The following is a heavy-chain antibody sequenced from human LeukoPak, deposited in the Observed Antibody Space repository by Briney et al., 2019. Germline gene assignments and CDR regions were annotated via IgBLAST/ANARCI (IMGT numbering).Heavy chain of an antibody. J-gene: IGHJ4*02. V-gene: IGHV1-2*04. CDR1: GYTFTGYY. CDR3: ARQYGGAGPCDY. CDR2: INPNSGGT. D-gene: IGHD1-26*01. Sequence: ASVKVSCKASGYTFTGYYMHWVRQAPGQGLEWMGWINPNSGGTNYAQKFQGWVTMTRDTSISTAYMELSSVTAADTAVYYCARQYGGAGPCDYWGQGTLVTVSS.